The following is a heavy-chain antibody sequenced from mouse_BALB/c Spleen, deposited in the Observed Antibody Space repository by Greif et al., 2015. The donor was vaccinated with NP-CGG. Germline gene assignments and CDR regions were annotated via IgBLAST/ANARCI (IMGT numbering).Heavy chain of an antibody. Sequence: VQLQQSGAELVKPGASVKLSCTASGFNIKDTYMHWVKQRPEQGLEWIGRIDPANGNTKYDPKFQGKATITADTSSNTAYLQLSSLTSEDTAVYYCARKGDRYEGYFDVWGAGTTVTASS. CDR1: GFNIKDTY. J-gene: IGHJ1*01. V-gene: IGHV14-3*02. CDR3: ARKGDRYEGYFDV. D-gene: IGHD2-14*01. CDR2: IDPANGNT.